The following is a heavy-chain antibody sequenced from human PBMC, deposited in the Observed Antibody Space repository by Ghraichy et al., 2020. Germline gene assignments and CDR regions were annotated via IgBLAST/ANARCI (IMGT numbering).Heavy chain of an antibody. V-gene: IGHV3-74*01. J-gene: IGHJ3*02. CDR3: GRDIVAKDTFEI. Sequence: GGSLRLSCAASGFTFSSYWMHWVRQAPGKGLVWVSRIYIDGSGTRYADFVKGRFTISRDNSKNTLYLQMNSLRAEDTAGDYCGRDIVAKDTFEIWGQGTMFTCSS. D-gene: IGHD5-12*01. CDR2: IYIDGSGT. CDR1: GFTFSSYW.